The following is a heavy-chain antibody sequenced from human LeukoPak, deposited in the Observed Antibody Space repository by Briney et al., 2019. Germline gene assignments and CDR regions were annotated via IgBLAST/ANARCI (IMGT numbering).Heavy chain of an antibody. D-gene: IGHD6-19*01. CDR3: ARQQTVAGFDY. V-gene: IGHV4-39*01. Sequence: SETLSLTCTVSGVSISSSSYYWGWIRQPPGKGLEWIGSIYYSGSTYYNPSLKSRVTISVDTSKNQFSLKLSSVTAADTAVYYCARQQTVAGFDYWGQGTLVTVSS. CDR2: IYYSGST. CDR1: GVSISSSSYY. J-gene: IGHJ4*02.